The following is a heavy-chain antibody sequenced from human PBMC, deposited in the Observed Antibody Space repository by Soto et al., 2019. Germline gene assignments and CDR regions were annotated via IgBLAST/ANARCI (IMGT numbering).Heavy chain of an antibody. D-gene: IGHD3-10*01. J-gene: IGHJ6*02. CDR1: GGTFSSFA. CDR2: IVPMFAAP. V-gene: IGHV1-69*12. CDR3: ARDRVMRGNAYYCGMDV. Sequence: QVLLVQSGAEVKKPGSSVRVSCKTSGGTFSSFAISWVRLAPGQGLEWMGVIVPMFAAPTYAQKFQGRVSITADESTRTAYMELSRLRSDDTAVYYCARDRVMRGNAYYCGMDVWGQGTTVTVSS.